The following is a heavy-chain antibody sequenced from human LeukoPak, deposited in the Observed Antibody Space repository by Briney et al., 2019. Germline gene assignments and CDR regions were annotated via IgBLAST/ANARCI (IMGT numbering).Heavy chain of an antibody. CDR1: GFTFSSYG. CDR3: AKDSTTVTTSMGEAFDI. D-gene: IGHD4-17*01. J-gene: IGHJ3*02. V-gene: IGHV3-30*18. Sequence: GGSLRLSCAASGFTFSSYGMHWVRQAPGRGLEWVAVISYDGSNKSYADSVKGRFTISRDNSKNTLYLQMNSLRAEDTAVYYCAKDSTTVTTSMGEAFDIWGQGTMVTVSS. CDR2: ISYDGSNK.